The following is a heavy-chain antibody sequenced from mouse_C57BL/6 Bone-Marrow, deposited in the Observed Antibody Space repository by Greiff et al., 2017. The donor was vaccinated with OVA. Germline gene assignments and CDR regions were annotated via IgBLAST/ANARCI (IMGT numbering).Heavy chain of an antibody. CDR1: GFSFNTYA. Sequence: EVKLVESGGGLVQPKGSLKLSCAASGFSFNTYAMNWVRQAPGKGLEWVARIRSKSNNYATYYADSVKDRFTISRDDSESMLYLQMNNLKTEDTAMYYCVRHGYGTPFAYWGQGTLVTVSA. J-gene: IGHJ3*01. CDR2: IRSKSNNYAT. CDR3: VRHGYGTPFAY. D-gene: IGHD2-1*01. V-gene: IGHV10-1*01.